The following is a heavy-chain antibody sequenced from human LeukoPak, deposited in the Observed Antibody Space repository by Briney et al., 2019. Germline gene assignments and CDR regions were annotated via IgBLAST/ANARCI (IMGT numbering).Heavy chain of an antibody. CDR1: GYTLSDYH. CDR3: ARGRAYDHSGHPMFYP. CDR2: INANSGAK. Sequence: ASVKVSCKASGYTLSDYHLQWVRQAPGQGLEWMGTINANSGAKVYAQKFQGRVTMAWDTSINTAYMELSRLTSDDTAVYYCARGRAYDHSGHPMFYPWGQGTLVTVSS. D-gene: IGHD3-22*01. V-gene: IGHV1-2*02. J-gene: IGHJ5*02.